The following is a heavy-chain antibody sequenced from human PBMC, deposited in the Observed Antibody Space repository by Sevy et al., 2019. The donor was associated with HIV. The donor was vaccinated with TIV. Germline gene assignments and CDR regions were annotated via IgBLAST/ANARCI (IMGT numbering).Heavy chain of an antibody. CDR1: GFTFSSYS. V-gene: IGHV3-21*01. D-gene: IGHD6-19*01. CDR2: ISSSSSYI. CDR3: ARGRTGYSSGWYVGY. Sequence: GGSLRLSCAASGFTFSSYSMNWVRQAPGKGLEWVSSISSSSSYISYADSMKGRFTISRDNAKNSLYLQMNSLGAEDTAVYYCARGRTGYSSGWYVGYWGQGTLVTVSS. J-gene: IGHJ4*02.